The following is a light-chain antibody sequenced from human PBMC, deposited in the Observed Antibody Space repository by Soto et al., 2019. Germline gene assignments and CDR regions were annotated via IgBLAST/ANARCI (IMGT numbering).Light chain of an antibody. Sequence: QSALTQPASVSGSPGLSIPISCTGTSRDVGGYNSVSWYQQQPGKVPKLMIYDVSNRPSGVSNRFSGSKSGNTASLTISGLQAEDEGDYYCSSYTTGGSYVFGTGTKLTVL. CDR3: SSYTTGGSYV. J-gene: IGLJ1*01. V-gene: IGLV2-14*01. CDR1: SRDVGGYNS. CDR2: DVS.